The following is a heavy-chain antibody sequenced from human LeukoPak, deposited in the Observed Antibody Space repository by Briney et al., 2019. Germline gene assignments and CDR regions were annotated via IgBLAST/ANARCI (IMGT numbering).Heavy chain of an antibody. CDR2: INPNSGGT. CDR3: ARLYRFLDAWGMDV. V-gene: IGHV1-2*02. Sequence: ASVKVSCKASGYTFTGYYMHWVRQAPGQGLEWMGWINPNSGGTNYAQKFQGRVTMTRDTSISIAYMELSRLRSDDTAVYYCARLYRFLDAWGMDVWGQGTTVTVSS. D-gene: IGHD3-3*01. CDR1: GYTFTGYY. J-gene: IGHJ6*02.